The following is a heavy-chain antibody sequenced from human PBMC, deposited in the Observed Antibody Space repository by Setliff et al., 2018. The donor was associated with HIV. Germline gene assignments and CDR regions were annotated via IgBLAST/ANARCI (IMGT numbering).Heavy chain of an antibody. CDR2: IYTSGTT. J-gene: IGHJ4*02. Sequence: SETLSLTCFVSGVSISGHFWGWIRQPPGKGLEWIGYIYTSGTTEYNPSLDSRVTIPVDTSRDQFSLNLRSVTAADTALYFCARLIHTGLLYFDYWGLGMLVTVSS. V-gene: IGHV4-4*09. CDR1: GVSISGHF. D-gene: IGHD2-8*02. CDR3: ARLIHTGLLYFDY.